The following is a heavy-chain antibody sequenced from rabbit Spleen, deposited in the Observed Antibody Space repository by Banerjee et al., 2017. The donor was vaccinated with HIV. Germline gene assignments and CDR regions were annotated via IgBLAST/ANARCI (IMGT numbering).Heavy chain of an antibody. CDR1: GFSFSSGYY. V-gene: IGHV1S45*01. D-gene: IGHD6-1*01. J-gene: IGHJ4*01. CDR3: VREAGYGGYGDANL. CDR2: IDAGTSSSA. Sequence: QEQLVESGGGLFQPEGSLTLTCKASGFSFSSGYYMCWVRQAPGKGLQWIACIDAGTSSSAAYASWAKGRFTISRTSSTTVTLQMTSLTAADTATYFCVREAGYGGYGDANLWGPGTLVTVS.